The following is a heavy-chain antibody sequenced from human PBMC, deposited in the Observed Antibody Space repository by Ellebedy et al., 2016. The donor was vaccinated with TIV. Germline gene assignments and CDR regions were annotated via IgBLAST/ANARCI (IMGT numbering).Heavy chain of an antibody. CDR1: GGSFSGYY. D-gene: IGHD5-18*01. CDR3: ARCPYVDTSMVPDL. CDR2: INHSGST. J-gene: IGHJ2*01. Sequence: GSLRLSCAVYGGSFSGYYWSWIRQPPGKGLEWIGEINHSGSTNYNPSLKSRFTISVDKSKSQFFLKLSSVTAADTAVYFCARCPYVDTSMVPDLWGRGTLVTVSS. V-gene: IGHV4-34*01.